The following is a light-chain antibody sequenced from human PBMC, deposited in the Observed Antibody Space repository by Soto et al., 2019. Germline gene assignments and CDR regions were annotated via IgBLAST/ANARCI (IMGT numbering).Light chain of an antibody. V-gene: IGKV1-5*03. Sequence: DIQMTQSPSTLSASVGDRVTITCRARQSIDTWLAWYQQKPGKAPQVMINQASTLESGVPSRLSGSVARGEWTLRITSLQRDDFERYLCPHYQSYPFTVGQGTNVDIK. CDR1: QSIDTW. CDR2: QAS. J-gene: IGKJ2*01. CDR3: PHYQSYPFT.